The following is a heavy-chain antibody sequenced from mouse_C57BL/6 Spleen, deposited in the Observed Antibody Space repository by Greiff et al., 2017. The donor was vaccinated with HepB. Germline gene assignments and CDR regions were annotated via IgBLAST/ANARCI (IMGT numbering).Heavy chain of an antibody. D-gene: IGHD2-5*01. Sequence: VPLPQSGAELVTPGASVKLSCTASGFHIKDYYMHWVKQRTEQGLEWIGRIDPEDGATQYAPKFQGQATITADTSSHTAYLQLSSLTSEDTAVYYCASPKDYYSNYFDYWGQGTTLTVSS. J-gene: IGHJ2*01. CDR3: ASPKDYYSNYFDY. V-gene: IGHV14-2*01. CDR2: IDPEDGAT. CDR1: GFHIKDYY.